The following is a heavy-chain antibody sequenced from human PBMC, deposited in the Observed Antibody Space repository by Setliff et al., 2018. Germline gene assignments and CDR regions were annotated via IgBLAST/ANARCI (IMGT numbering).Heavy chain of an antibody. V-gene: IGHV3-33*08. CDR1: GFTFSTYR. D-gene: IGHD2-15*01. CDR3: ARTCSGSGCYAGLES. J-gene: IGHJ4*02. CDR2: IWDDGVKK. Sequence: GGSLRLSCAASGFTFSTYRMHWVRQAPGKGLEWVAVIWDDGVKKYHADSVKGRFTISRDNSKNTLYLQMYSLRPEDTAVYYCARTCSGSGCYAGLESWGQGTPVTVSS.